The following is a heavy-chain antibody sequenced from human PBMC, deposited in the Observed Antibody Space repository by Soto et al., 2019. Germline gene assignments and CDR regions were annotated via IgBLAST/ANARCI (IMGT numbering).Heavy chain of an antibody. CDR1: GASVSSDSYP. J-gene: IGHJ4*02. D-gene: IGHD3-3*02. CDR2: FSDRGDS. Sequence: QVRLQESGPGLLKPSETLSLTCSVSGASVSSDSYPWSWIRQPPGKGLEWIGYFSDRGDSNYHPSLKRRLTISIDTSTNQLSLRLSSVTAADTAVYYCATFLVGNGGRGYWGQGMRVTVSS. V-gene: IGHV4-61*01. CDR3: ATFLVGNGGRGY.